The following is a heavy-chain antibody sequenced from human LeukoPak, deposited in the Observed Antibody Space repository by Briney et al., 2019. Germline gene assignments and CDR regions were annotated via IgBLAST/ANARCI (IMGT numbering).Heavy chain of an antibody. CDR3: ARSRAVVTPSDAFDI. CDR1: GGTFSSYA. V-gene: IGHV1-69*05. Sequence: SVKVSCKASGGTFSSYAISWVRQAPGQRLEWMGGIIPIFGTANYAQKFQGRVTITTDESTSTAYMELSSLRSEDTAVYYCARSRAVVTPSDAFDIWGQGTMVTVSS. J-gene: IGHJ3*02. CDR2: IIPIFGTA. D-gene: IGHD4-23*01.